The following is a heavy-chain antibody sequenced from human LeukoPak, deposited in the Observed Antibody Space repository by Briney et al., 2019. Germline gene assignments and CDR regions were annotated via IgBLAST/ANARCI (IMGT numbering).Heavy chain of an antibody. CDR1: GLTFNKYA. V-gene: IGHV3-23*01. D-gene: IGHD6-19*01. CDR2: IGASGATT. Sequence: TGGSLRLSCAVSGLTFNKYAMNWVRQGPGKGLEWVSGIGASGATTYYADSVKGRFTISRDNSKNTLFLQLKSLRADDTGVYFCAKDLEAVAGTIVTDYWGQGTPVTVSS. J-gene: IGHJ4*02. CDR3: AKDLEAVAGTIVTDY.